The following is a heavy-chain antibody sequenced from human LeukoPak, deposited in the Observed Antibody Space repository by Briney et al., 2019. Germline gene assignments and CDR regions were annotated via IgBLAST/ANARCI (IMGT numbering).Heavy chain of an antibody. V-gene: IGHV4-39*07. Sequence: PSETLSLTCTVSGDSVTNTRYYWGWIRQPPGKGLEWIGTIYYTGDTYYNPSLKSRVTISVDTSNDQFSLELTSVTAADTAVYYCARKWFLYGSGSYSYWGQGTLVTVSS. CDR1: GDSVTNTRYY. CDR2: IYYTGDT. CDR3: ARKWFLYGSGSYSY. D-gene: IGHD3-10*01. J-gene: IGHJ4*02.